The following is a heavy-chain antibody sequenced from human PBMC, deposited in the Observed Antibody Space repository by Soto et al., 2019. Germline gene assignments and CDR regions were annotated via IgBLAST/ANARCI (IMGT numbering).Heavy chain of an antibody. V-gene: IGHV2-5*02. CDR3: VHSRRRQSCSGGNCYHFDY. CDR1: GFSLTNGVD. J-gene: IGHJ4*02. CDR2: IYWDDEE. D-gene: IGHD2-15*01. Sequence: QITLKESGPTLVKPTQTLTLTCTFSGFSLTNGVDVGWIRQPPGKALEWLVIIYWDDEERYSPSLKSRLTITKDTSRNQVVLTMTNMDPVDTATYHCVHSRRRQSCSGGNCYHFDYWGQGTLVTVSA.